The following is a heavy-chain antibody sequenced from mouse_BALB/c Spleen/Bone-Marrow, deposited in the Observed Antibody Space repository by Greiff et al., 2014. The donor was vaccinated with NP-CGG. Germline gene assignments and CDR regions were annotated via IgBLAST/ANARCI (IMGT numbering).Heavy chain of an antibody. V-gene: IGHV14-3*02. CDR2: IDPANGDT. CDR3: TRPSFYYGSSYWYFDV. CDR1: GFNIKDTY. J-gene: IGHJ1*01. D-gene: IGHD1-1*01. Sequence: EVQLQQSGSELVKPGASVKLSCAASGFNIKDTYMRWVKQRPEQGLEWIGRIDPANGDTKYDPKFQGKATITADTSSNTAYLQLSSLTSEDTAVYYCTRPSFYYGSSYWYFDVWGAGTTVTVSS.